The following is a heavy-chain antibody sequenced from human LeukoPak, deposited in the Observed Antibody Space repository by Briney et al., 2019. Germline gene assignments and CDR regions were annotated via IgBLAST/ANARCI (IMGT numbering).Heavy chain of an antibody. D-gene: IGHD6-13*01. V-gene: IGHV1-18*01. J-gene: IGHJ5*02. Sequence: EASVKVSCKASGYTFTSYGISWVRQAPGQGLEWMGWISVYNGETSYAQKFQGRVTMTTDTSTSTAYMELRSLRSDDTAVYCCARVIIAAARRFDPWGQGTLVTVSS. CDR1: GYTFTSYG. CDR2: ISVYNGET. CDR3: ARVIIAAARRFDP.